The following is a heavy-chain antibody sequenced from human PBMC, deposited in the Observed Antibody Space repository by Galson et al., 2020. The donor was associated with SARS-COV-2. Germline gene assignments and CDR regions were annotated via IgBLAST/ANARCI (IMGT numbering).Heavy chain of an antibody. CDR1: GYTFTDYY. J-gene: IGHJ4*02. V-gene: IGHV1-2*02. D-gene: IGHD2-15*01. CDR3: ARDRISAPDEFDY. CDR2: VNPNSGDT. Sequence: ASVKVSCKDSGYTFTDYYMHWVRQAPGQGLEWLGWVNPNSGDTKSTQKSQGRVTMTRDTSTSTAYMEVSRLTSDDTAFYYCARDRISAPDEFDYWGQGTLVTVS.